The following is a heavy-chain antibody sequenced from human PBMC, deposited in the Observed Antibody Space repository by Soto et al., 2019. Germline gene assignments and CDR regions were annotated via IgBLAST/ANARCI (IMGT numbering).Heavy chain of an antibody. CDR2: TYYRSKWYK. J-gene: IGHJ4*02. Sequence: QTLSLTCAISGDSVSSNSAAWNWIRQSPSRGLEWLGRTYYRSKWYKDYDLSVKSRITINLDTSKNQISLQLNSVTPEDTAVYYCARGAVADYSRVFDYWGQGTLVTVSS. D-gene: IGHD6-19*01. V-gene: IGHV6-1*01. CDR3: ARGAVADYSRVFDY. CDR1: GDSVSSNSAA.